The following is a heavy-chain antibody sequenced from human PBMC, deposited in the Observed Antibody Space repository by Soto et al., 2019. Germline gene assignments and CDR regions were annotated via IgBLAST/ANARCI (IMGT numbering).Heavy chain of an antibody. D-gene: IGHD1-26*01. CDR3: VRDPSWSYES. CDR1: GFTFTYHC. Sequence: GGSLRLSCVASGFTFTYHCMDWVRQSPGEGLERVGRVRNELRGYSTDYAASVKGRFIISRDDSHNSIYLQMDSLRTEDTDDYYCVRDPSWSYESWGLGTPVTVSS. V-gene: IGHV3-72*01. CDR2: VRNELRGYST. J-gene: IGHJ5*02.